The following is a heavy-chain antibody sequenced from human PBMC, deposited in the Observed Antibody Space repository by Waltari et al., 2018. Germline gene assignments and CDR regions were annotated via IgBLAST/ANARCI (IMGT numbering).Heavy chain of an antibody. V-gene: IGHV1-8*02. CDR3: ARDDVDSSAFGGF. Sequence: QVQLVQSGAEVLRPGASVKVSCQASGYTFINYEINWVRQAAGQGLEWMGWVNPNSGATAYAQKFEGRVTMTRDTATSTAYMEIRGLRSDDTAVYFCARDDVDSSAFGGFWGQGTQVTVSS. J-gene: IGHJ4*02. CDR1: GYTFINYE. D-gene: IGHD3-16*01. CDR2: VNPNSGAT.